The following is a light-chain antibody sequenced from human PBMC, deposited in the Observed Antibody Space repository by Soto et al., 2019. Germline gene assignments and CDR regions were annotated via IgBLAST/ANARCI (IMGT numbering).Light chain of an antibody. Sequence: DIQMTQSPSTLSASVGARVSITCRASQSISSWLAWCQQKQGKAPKLLIYDASSLESGVPSRFSVIRSGTEGTITLSSLQPDDGATYYGQQYNSYSWTFGQGTKVDIK. CDR2: DAS. V-gene: IGKV1-5*01. CDR1: QSISSW. CDR3: QQYNSYSWT. J-gene: IGKJ1*01.